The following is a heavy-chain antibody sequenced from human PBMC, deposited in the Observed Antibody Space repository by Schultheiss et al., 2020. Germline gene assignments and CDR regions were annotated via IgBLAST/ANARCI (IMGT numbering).Heavy chain of an antibody. J-gene: IGHJ6*03. CDR1: GYTFTSYG. Sequence: ASVKVSCKASGYTFTSYGISWVRQAPGQGLEWMGWISAYNGNTNYAQKHQGRVTMTRDTSTSTVYMELSSLRSEDTAVYYCARGRQDIVVVPAAQYYYYYYMDVWGKGTTVTVSS. CDR2: ISAYNGNT. V-gene: IGHV1-18*01. D-gene: IGHD2-2*01. CDR3: ARGRQDIVVVPAAQYYYYYYMDV.